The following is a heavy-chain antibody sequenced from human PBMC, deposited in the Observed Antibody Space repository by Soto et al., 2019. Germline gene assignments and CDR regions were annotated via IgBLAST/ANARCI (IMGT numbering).Heavy chain of an antibody. D-gene: IGHD2-15*01. CDR2: ISTYNGNT. CDR3: ARGFRVAATRWWFDP. CDR1: GYTFTSYD. Sequence: QVQLVQSGAEVKKPGASVKVSCKASGYTFTSYDISWVRQAPGQGLEWMGLISTYNGNTNYAQKLQGRVTMTTDTPTSTAYMELRSLRSDDTAVYYCARGFRVAATRWWFDPWGQGTLVTVSS. J-gene: IGHJ5*02. V-gene: IGHV1-18*01.